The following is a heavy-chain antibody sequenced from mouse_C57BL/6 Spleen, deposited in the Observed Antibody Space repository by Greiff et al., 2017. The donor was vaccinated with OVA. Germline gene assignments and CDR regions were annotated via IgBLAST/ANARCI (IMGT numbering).Heavy chain of an antibody. CDR1: GHSITSGYY. Sequence: EVQLQQSGPGLVKPSQSLSLTCSVTGHSITSGYYWNWIRQFPGNKLEWMGYISYDGSNNYNPSLKNRISITRDTSKNQFFLKLNSVTTEDTATYYCARRGFPRAMDYWGQGTSVTVSS. CDR3: ARRGFPRAMDY. J-gene: IGHJ4*01. CDR2: ISYDGSN. D-gene: IGHD3-1*01. V-gene: IGHV3-6*01.